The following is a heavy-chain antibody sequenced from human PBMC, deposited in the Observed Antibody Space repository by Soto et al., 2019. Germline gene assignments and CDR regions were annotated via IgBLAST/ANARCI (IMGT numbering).Heavy chain of an antibody. J-gene: IGHJ3*02. CDR2: IYSGGST. D-gene: IGHD2-21*02. Sequence: EVQLVESGGGLVQPGGSLRLSCAASGFTVSSNYMSWVRQAPGKGLEWVSVIYSGGSTYYADSVKGRFTISRDNSKNTLYLQMNSLRAEDTAVYYCAREGHKGVRWRLDACDIWGQGTMVTVSS. V-gene: IGHV3-66*01. CDR1: GFTVSSNY. CDR3: AREGHKGVRWRLDACDI.